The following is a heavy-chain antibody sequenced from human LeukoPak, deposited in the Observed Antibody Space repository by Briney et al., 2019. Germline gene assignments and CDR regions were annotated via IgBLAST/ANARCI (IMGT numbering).Heavy chain of an antibody. D-gene: IGHD4-11*01. J-gene: IGHJ6*02. V-gene: IGHV1-69*04. CDR3: AREFECFDDYSDSYYGMDV. Sequence: SVKVSCKASRGIFVTYAFSGVRQAPGQGLEWMGRITPIIGVRNYARKFQGRVIISADKSTTTVYMELSSLRSDDTAIYYCAREFECFDDYSDSYYGMDVWGQGTTVTVSS. CDR1: RGIFVTYA. CDR2: ITPIIGVR.